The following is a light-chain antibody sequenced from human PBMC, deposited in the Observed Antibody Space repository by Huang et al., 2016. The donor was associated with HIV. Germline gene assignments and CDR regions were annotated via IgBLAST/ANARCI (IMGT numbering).Light chain of an antibody. Sequence: DIQMTQSPSSLSASVGDRVTITCRASQSINSYLNWYQQKPGKAPKVLIYAASSLQSGVPSRFSGSGSGTDFTLTINSLQPEDFAIYYCQQSYNTPLTFGGGTRLENK. CDR1: QSINSY. CDR2: AAS. CDR3: QQSYNTPLT. V-gene: IGKV1-39*01. J-gene: IGKJ4*01.